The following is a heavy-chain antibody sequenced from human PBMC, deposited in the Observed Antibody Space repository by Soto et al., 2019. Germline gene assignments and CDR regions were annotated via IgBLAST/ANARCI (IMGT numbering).Heavy chain of an antibody. V-gene: IGHV3-48*02. CDR1: GFTFSSYS. CDR3: ARDFGLGAWFGDVGY. J-gene: IGHJ4*02. D-gene: IGHD3-10*01. CDR2: ISSSSSTI. Sequence: EVQLVESGGGLVHPGGSLRLSCAASGFTFSSYSMNWVRQAPGKGLEWVSYISSSSSTIYYADSVKGRFTISRDNAKNSLYLQMNSLRDEDTAVYYCARDFGLGAWFGDVGYWGQGTLVTVSS.